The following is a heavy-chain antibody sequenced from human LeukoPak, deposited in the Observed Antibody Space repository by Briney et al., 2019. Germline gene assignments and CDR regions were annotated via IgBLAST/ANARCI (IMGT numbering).Heavy chain of an antibody. CDR2: INPNSGGT. D-gene: IGHD3-3*01. J-gene: IGHJ3*02. CDR3: ARLRFLEWLSSPLDAFDI. V-gene: IGHV1-2*02. Sequence: ASVKVSCKASGYTFTGYYMHWVRQAPGQGLEWMGWINPNSGGTNYAQKFQGRVTVTRDTSISTAYMELSRLRSDDTAVYYCARLRFLEWLSSPLDAFDIWGQGTMVTVSS. CDR1: GYTFTGYY.